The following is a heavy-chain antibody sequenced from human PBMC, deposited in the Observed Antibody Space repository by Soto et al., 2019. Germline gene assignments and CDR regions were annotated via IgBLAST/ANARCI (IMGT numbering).Heavy chain of an antibody. D-gene: IGHD4-17*01. CDR3: ARLEYFDYGEYRPDY. J-gene: IGHJ4*02. Sequence: EXLKISCKSSGYXFTSYWLGWVRHMPGKGLEWIGIIYPGYYDTRYSPSFQGQVTISADKSISTAYLQWSSMKASDTAMYYCARLEYFDYGEYRPDYWGQGTLVTVSS. V-gene: IGHV5-51*01. CDR2: IYPGYYDT. CDR1: GYXFTSYW.